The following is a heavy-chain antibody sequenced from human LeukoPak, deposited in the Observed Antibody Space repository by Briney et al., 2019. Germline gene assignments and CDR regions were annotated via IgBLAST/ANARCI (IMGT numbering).Heavy chain of an antibody. D-gene: IGHD6-6*01. V-gene: IGHV3-64*05. Sequence: GGSLRLSCSASGFTFKSYAMHWVRQAPGKGLEYVSSINTNGANTYYADSVKGRFTISRDNSRNTVYVQMNSLTTEDTAVYYCVKGFDYSSSQMDSWGQGTLVTVSS. J-gene: IGHJ4*02. CDR3: VKGFDYSSSQMDS. CDR1: GFTFKSYA. CDR2: INTNGANT.